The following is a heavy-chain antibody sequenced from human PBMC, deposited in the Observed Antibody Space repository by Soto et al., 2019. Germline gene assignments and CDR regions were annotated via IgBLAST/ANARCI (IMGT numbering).Heavy chain of an antibody. CDR2: IYYSGNT. D-gene: IGHD3-3*01. V-gene: IGHV4-39*01. J-gene: IGHJ6*02. CDR3: VRGTSLWSGYRYGMDV. CDR1: GGSISSSSYF. Sequence: QLQLQESGPGLVKPSETLSLTCTVSGGSISSSSYFWGWIRQPPGKGLEWIGSIYYSGNTYYNPSLKSRVTISVDTSKNQFSLKLSSVTAADTAVYYCVRGTSLWSGYRYGMDVWGQGTTVTVSS.